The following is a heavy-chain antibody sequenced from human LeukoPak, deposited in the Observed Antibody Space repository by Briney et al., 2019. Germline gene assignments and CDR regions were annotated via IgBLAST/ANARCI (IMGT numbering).Heavy chain of an antibody. V-gene: IGHV3-74*01. CDR2: INSDGSNT. D-gene: IGHD3-9*01. CDR3: ARVGGYYDILTGYYRSEYYYGMDV. J-gene: IGHJ6*02. Sequence: PGGSLRLSCAASGFTFSSYWMHWVRQAPGKGLVWVSRINSDGSNTNYADSVKGRFTISRDNAKNTLYLQMNSLRAEDTAVYYCARVGGYYDILTGYYRSEYYYGMDVWGQGTTVTVSS. CDR1: GFTFSSYW.